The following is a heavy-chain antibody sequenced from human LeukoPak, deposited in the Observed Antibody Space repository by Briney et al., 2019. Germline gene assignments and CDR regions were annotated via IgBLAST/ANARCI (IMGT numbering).Heavy chain of an antibody. D-gene: IGHD5-12*01. CDR1: GYTFTSYG. V-gene: IGHV1-18*01. J-gene: IGHJ4*02. CDR2: ISAYNGNT. CDR3: ARGDIVATLRGAFDY. Sequence: GASVKVSCKASGYTFTSYGISWVRQAPGQGLEWMGWISAYNGNTNYAQKLQGRVTMTTDTSTSTAYMELRSLRSDDTAVYYCARGDIVATLRGAFDYWGQGTLVTVSS.